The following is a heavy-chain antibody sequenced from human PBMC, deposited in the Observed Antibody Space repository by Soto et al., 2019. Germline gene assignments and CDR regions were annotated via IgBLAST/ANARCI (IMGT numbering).Heavy chain of an antibody. CDR1: GFAFSAYA. Sequence: GGSLRLSCAASGFAFSAYAMTWVRQTPGKGLEWVSDISDSDGGTHYADSVKGRFTISRDNAKNTLYLQMDRLRVEDAAVYYCAKGRTFFDFWGQGTLVTVSS. CDR2: ISDSDGGT. CDR3: AKGRTFFDF. V-gene: IGHV3-23*01. J-gene: IGHJ4*02.